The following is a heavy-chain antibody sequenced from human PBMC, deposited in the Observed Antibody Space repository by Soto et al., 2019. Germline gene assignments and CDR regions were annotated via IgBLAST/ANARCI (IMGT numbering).Heavy chain of an antibody. CDR2: ISGSGGST. V-gene: IGHV3-23*01. CDR1: GFTFSSYA. D-gene: IGHD2-15*01. CDR3: ASTGVASPTPDY. Sequence: PGGSLRLSCAASGFTFSSYAMSWVRQAPGKGLEWVSAISGSGGSTYYADSVKGRFTISRDNSKNTLYLQMNSLRAEDTAVYYCASTGVASPTPDYWGQGTLVTVSS. J-gene: IGHJ4*02.